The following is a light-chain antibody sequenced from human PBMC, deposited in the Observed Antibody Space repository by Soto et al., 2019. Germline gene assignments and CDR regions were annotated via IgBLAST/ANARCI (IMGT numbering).Light chain of an antibody. Sequence: DIQMALSPSYLSASIGETVIISCRASETITRYLNWYQSKPGKAPRLLISAASSLKSGVPSRFSGSCSETDFTLTISSLQAEDFATYYCQQSYSNPLTFGAGTKVDIK. CDR1: ETITRY. V-gene: IGKV1-39*01. J-gene: IGKJ4*01. CDR3: QQSYSNPLT. CDR2: AAS.